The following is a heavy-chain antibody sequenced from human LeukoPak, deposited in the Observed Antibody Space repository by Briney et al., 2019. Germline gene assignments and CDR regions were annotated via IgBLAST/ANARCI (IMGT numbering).Heavy chain of an antibody. D-gene: IGHD3-22*01. Sequence: SETLSLTCAVYGGSFSGYYWSWIRQPPGKGLEWVGYIYYSGSTNYNPSLKSRVTISVDTSKNQFSLKLSSVTAADTAVYYCARGYYYDSSGYYSDYWGQGTLVTVSS. CDR3: ARGYYYDSSGYYSDY. J-gene: IGHJ4*02. CDR2: IYYSGST. CDR1: GGSFSGYY. V-gene: IGHV4-59*01.